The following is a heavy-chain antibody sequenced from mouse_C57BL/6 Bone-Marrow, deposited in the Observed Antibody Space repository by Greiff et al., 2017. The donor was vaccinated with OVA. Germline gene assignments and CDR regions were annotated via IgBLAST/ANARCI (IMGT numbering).Heavy chain of an antibody. J-gene: IGHJ4*01. V-gene: IGHV1-52*01. D-gene: IGHD6-2*01. CDR2: IDPSDSET. Sequence: QVQLKQPGAELVRPGSSVKLSCKASGYTFTSYWMHWVKQRPIQSLEWIGNIDPSDSETHYNQKFKDKATLTVDKSSSTAYMQLSSLTSEDSAVYYCASSPYYAMDYWGQGTSVTGSS. CDR1: GYTFTSYW. CDR3: ASSPYYAMDY.